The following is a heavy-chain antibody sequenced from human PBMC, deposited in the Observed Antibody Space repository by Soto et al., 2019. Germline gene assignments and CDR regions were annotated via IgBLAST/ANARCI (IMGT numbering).Heavy chain of an antibody. D-gene: IGHD5-12*01. V-gene: IGHV3-21*01. CDR3: AREGNSGYEPNYYYYGMDV. CDR2: ISSSSSYI. CDR1: GFTFSNYA. J-gene: IGHJ6*02. Sequence: GGSLRLSCAASGFTFSNYAMNWVRQAPGRGLEWVSSISSSSSYIYYADSVKGRFTISRDNAKNSLYLQMNSLRAEDTAVYYCAREGNSGYEPNYYYYGMDVWGQGTTVTVSS.